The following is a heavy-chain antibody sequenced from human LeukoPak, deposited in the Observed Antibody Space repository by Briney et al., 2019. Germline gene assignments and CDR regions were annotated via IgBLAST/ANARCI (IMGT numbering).Heavy chain of an antibody. D-gene: IGHD3-22*01. CDR2: ISYDGSNK. V-gene: IGHV3-30-3*01. CDR1: GFTFSSYA. J-gene: IGHJ6*02. Sequence: GGSLRLSCAASGFTFSSYAMHWVRQAPGKGLEWVAVISYDGSNKYYADSVKGRFTISRDNSKNTLYLQMNSLRAEDTAVYYCARARGKWLFAYYYYYGMDVWGQGTTVTVSS. CDR3: ARARGKWLFAYYYYYGMDV.